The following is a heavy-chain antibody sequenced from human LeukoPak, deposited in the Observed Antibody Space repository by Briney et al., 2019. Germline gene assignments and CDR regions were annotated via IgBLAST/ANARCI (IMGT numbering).Heavy chain of an antibody. CDR2: INPSGGST. V-gene: IGHV1-46*01. Sequence: GASVKVSCKASGYTFTSYYMHWVRQAPGQGLEWMGIINPSGGSTSYAQKFQGRVTMTRDTSTSTVYMELSSLRSEDTAVYYCAREDFSNYLNNAFDTWGQGTMVTVSS. D-gene: IGHD4-11*01. CDR3: AREDFSNYLNNAFDT. CDR1: GYTFTSYY. J-gene: IGHJ3*02.